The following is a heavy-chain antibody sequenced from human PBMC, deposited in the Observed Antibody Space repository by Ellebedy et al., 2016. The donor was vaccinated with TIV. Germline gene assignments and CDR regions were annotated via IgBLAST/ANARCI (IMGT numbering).Heavy chain of an antibody. D-gene: IGHD3/OR15-3a*01. CDR3: ARRGVDGWFFDS. Sequence: GESLKISCKASGYYFPNYWIAWVRQRPGKGLEWMGVIFPHDSETRYSLSFRGLVPFSVDQSTKTVYLHLTDLKASDSATYFCARRGVDGWFFDSWGQGTAVTVPS. CDR2: IFPHDSET. CDR1: GYYFPNYW. V-gene: IGHV5-51*01. J-gene: IGHJ4*02.